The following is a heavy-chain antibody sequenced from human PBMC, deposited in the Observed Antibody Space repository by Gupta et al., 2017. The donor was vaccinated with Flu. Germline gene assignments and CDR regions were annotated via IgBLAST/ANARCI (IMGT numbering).Heavy chain of an antibody. D-gene: IGHD1-26*01. CDR3: VKDRRDRGSLDH. V-gene: IGHV3-33*06. J-gene: IGHJ4*02. Sequence: QVQLMESGGDLVQPGKSLRLSCVVSGFTFTDYEMHWVRQAPGKGLEWVAIIWADGSNEFYGDSVKGRFTISRDNSKNMLYLQMSSLRVEDTAVYYCVKDRRDRGSLDHWGQGTLVTVSS. CDR2: IWADGSNE. CDR1: GFTFTDYE.